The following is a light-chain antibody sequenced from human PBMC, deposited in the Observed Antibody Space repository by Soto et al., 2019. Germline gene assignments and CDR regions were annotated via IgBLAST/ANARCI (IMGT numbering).Light chain of an antibody. Sequence: EIVMTQSPATLSVSPGASATLSCRASQSVSTNLAWYQQKPGQVPRVLIYGASTRATEIPARFSGSGSGTEFTLTIDSLQSEDFAVYYCQQYKNWPRAFGQGTKVDSK. V-gene: IGKV3-15*01. CDR3: QQYKNWPRA. CDR1: QSVSTN. CDR2: GAS. J-gene: IGKJ1*01.